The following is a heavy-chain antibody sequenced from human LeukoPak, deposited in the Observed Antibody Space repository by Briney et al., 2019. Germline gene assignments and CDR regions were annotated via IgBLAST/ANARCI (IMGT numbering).Heavy chain of an antibody. J-gene: IGHJ5*02. D-gene: IGHD3-22*01. CDR2: ISSSGSTI. V-gene: IGHV3-48*04. CDR1: GFTFSSYS. Sequence: PGGSLRLSCAASGFTFSSYSMSWIRQAPGKGLEWVSYISSSGSTIYYADSVKGRFTISRDNAKNSLYLQMNSLRAEDTAVYYCARGRRPQYDSSGYYDFDPWGQGTLVTVSS. CDR3: ARGRRPQYDSSGYYDFDP.